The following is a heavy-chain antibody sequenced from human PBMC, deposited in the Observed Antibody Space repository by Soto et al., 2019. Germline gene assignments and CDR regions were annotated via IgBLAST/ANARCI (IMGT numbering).Heavy chain of an antibody. J-gene: IGHJ2*01. V-gene: IGHV3-30*18. CDR2: ISYDGSNK. CDR1: GFTFSSYG. Sequence: QVQLVESGGGVVQPGRSLRLSCAASGFTFSSYGMHWVRQAPGKGLEWVAVISYDGSNKYYADSVKGRFTISRDNSKNWMYLQMNSLSAEYTDVYYCAKDRGIAAAGTSYFDFWGRGILVTVSS. D-gene: IGHD6-13*01. CDR3: AKDRGIAAAGTSYFDF.